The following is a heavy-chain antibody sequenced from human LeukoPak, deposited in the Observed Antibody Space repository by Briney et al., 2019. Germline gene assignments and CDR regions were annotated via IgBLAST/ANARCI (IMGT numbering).Heavy chain of an antibody. CDR3: ANPAGYSSSWYNFDYFDY. Sequence: GGSLRLSCAASGFIFSSYDMTWVRQAPGKGLEWVSTVRASGSATYYADSVKGRFTISRDNSKNTLYLQMNSLRAEDTAVYYCANPAGYSSSWYNFDYFDYWGQGTLVTVSS. CDR2: VRASGSAT. V-gene: IGHV3-23*01. D-gene: IGHD6-13*01. CDR1: GFIFSSYD. J-gene: IGHJ4*02.